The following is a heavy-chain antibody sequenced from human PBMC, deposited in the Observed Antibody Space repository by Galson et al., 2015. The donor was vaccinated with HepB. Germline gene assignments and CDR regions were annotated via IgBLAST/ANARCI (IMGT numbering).Heavy chain of an antibody. CDR3: ASSGYDFWSGYRD. D-gene: IGHD3-3*01. CDR2: INAVNGNT. J-gene: IGHJ4*02. V-gene: IGHV1-3*01. CDR1: GYTFTSYA. Sequence: SVKVSCKASGYTFTSYAMHWVRQAPGQRLEWMGWINAVNGNTKYSQKFQGRVTITRDTSASTAYMELSSLRSEDTAVYYCASSGYDFWSGYRDWGQGTLVTVSS.